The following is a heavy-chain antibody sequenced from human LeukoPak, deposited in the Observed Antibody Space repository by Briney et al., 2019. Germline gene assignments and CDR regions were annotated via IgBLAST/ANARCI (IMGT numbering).Heavy chain of an antibody. Sequence: GGSLRLSCTVSGFTLSSYEMTWFRQAPGKGLEWVSSIGYGGSDTHYADSVKGRFTISRDNSKNTLNLQMNSLRAEDTAVYYCAKGYGWEASYYYYYMDVWGKGTTVTISS. J-gene: IGHJ6*03. CDR2: IGYGGSDT. V-gene: IGHV3-23*01. CDR1: GFTLSSYE. CDR3: AKGYGWEASYYYYYMDV. D-gene: IGHD1-26*01.